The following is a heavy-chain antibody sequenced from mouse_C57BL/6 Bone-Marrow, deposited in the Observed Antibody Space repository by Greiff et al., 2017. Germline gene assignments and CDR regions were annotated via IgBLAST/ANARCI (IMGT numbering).Heavy chain of an antibody. V-gene: IGHV1-64*01. CDR3: GSGGDGYYGGFAY. Sequence: QVQLQQPGAELVKPGASVKLSCKASGYTFTTYWMHWVKQRPGQGLEWIGMIHPNSGSTNYNEKFKSKATLTVDKSSSTAYMQLSSLPSEDSAVYYCGSGGDGYYGGFAYWGQGTLVTVSA. D-gene: IGHD2-3*01. J-gene: IGHJ3*01. CDR1: GYTFTTYW. CDR2: IHPNSGST.